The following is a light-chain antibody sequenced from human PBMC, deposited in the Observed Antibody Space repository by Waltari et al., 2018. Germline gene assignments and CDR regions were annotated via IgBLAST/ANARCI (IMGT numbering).Light chain of an antibody. J-gene: IGLJ7*01. Sequence: QSVLTQPPSESAAPGQRVTISCSGGRSNIGNNYVSWYRQFPGTAPKLLIYDNTERPSGIPGRFSGSKSGTSATLDITGLQAGDEADYYCGTWDSSLSGAVFGGGTHLTVL. V-gene: IGLV1-51*01. CDR1: RSNIGNNY. CDR2: DNT. CDR3: GTWDSSLSGAV.